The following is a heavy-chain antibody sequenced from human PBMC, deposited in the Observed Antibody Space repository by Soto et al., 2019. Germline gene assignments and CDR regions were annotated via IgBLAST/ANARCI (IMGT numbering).Heavy chain of an antibody. D-gene: IGHD5-18*01. CDR1: GYTFTSYY. Sequence: ASVKVSCKASGYTFTSYYMHWVRQAPGQGLEWMGIINPSGGSTSYAQKFQGRVTMTRDTSTSTVYMELSSLRSEDTAVYYCARDRAGYSYGYMDYYYGMDVWGQGXTVTVYS. J-gene: IGHJ6*02. V-gene: IGHV1-46*01. CDR2: INPSGGST. CDR3: ARDRAGYSYGYMDYYYGMDV.